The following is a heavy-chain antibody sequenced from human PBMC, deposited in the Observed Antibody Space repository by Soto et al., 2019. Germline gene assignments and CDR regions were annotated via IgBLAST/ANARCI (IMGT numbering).Heavy chain of an antibody. CDR3: AKEVWSGPMDV. Sequence: QVQLVESGGGVVQPGRSLRLSCAASGFTFSSYGMHWVRQAPGKGLEWVAVIYDGSNKYYADSVKGRFTIARDNSKNTVYLQMNSLRAEDTAVYYCAKEVWSGPMDVWGQGTTVTVSS. V-gene: IGHV3-30*18. D-gene: IGHD3-3*01. CDR2: IYDGSNK. CDR1: GFTFSSYG. J-gene: IGHJ6*02.